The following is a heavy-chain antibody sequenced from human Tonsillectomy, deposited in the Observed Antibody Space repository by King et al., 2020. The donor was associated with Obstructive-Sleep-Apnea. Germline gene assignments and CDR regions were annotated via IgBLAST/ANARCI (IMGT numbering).Heavy chain of an antibody. J-gene: IGHJ4*02. CDR1: GFTFSNYW. CDR3: GRGKYSSGF. D-gene: IGHD6-25*01. V-gene: IGHV3-7*01. CDR2: INQVGSEK. Sequence: VQSGGSLRLSCAASGFTFSNYWMNLVRQAPGKGLVWVANINQVGSEKNYLESVKGRFTISRDNDKNSLYLQMSSLRPEDTAVYYCGRGKYSSGFGGQGTLVTVSP.